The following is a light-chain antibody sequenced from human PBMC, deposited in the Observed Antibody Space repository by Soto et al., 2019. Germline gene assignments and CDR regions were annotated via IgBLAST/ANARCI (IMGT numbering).Light chain of an antibody. CDR3: SSYIINCALVI. Sequence: QSALPQPASVSGSPGQSITISCTGTSGDVGTYNYVSWYQQHPGKAPKLMIYEVSNRPSGISNRFSGSKSGNTASLTISGLQAEDGADYYCSSYIINCALVIFGGGTKVTVL. J-gene: IGLJ2*01. V-gene: IGLV2-14*01. CDR2: EVS. CDR1: SGDVGTYNY.